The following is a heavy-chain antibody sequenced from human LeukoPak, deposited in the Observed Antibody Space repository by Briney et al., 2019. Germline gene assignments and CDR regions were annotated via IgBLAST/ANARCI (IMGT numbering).Heavy chain of an antibody. J-gene: IGHJ2*01. V-gene: IGHV4-34*01. CDR2: INHSGST. CDR1: GGSFSGYY. Sequence: PSETLSLTCAVYGGSFSGYYWSWTRQPPGKGLEWIGEINHSGSTNYNPSLKSRVTISVDTSKNQFSLKLSSVTAADTAVYYCARDVGRYTYGYRPTEVYWYFDLWGRGTLVTVSS. CDR3: ARDVGRYTYGYRPTEVYWYFDL. D-gene: IGHD5-18*01.